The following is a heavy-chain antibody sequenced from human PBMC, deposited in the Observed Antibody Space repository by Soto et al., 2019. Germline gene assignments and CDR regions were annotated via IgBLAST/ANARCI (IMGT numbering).Heavy chain of an antibody. J-gene: IGHJ4*02. CDR1: GDSISSGGLY. Sequence: SETLSLTCSVSGDSISSGGLYWTWIRQDPGRGLEWIGYIYYSGSTYYNPSLKSRVSMSVGTSKKHFSLKLTSVTAADTAVYYCARATGSWFYFDSWGQGTLVTVSS. V-gene: IGHV4-31*03. D-gene: IGHD6-13*01. CDR2: IYYSGST. CDR3: ARATGSWFYFDS.